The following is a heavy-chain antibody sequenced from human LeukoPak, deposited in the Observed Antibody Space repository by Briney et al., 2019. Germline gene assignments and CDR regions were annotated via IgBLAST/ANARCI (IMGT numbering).Heavy chain of an antibody. CDR2: INPSGGST. V-gene: IGHV1-46*01. D-gene: IGHD6-13*01. Sequence: GATVKVSCKASGYTFTSYYMHWVRQAPGQGLEWMGIINPSGGSTSYAQKFQGRVTMTRDTSTSTVYMELSSLRSEDTAVYYCARDPSSYYFDYWGQGTLVTVSS. CDR3: ARDPSSYYFDY. J-gene: IGHJ4*02. CDR1: GYTFTSYY.